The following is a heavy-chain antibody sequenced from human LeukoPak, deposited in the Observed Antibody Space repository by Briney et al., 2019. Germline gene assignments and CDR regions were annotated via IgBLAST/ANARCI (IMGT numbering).Heavy chain of an antibody. D-gene: IGHD5-18*01. CDR2: SGGST. CDR3: ARGGGYSYGPRRPFDY. V-gene: IGHV1-46*01. J-gene: IGHJ4*02. Sequence: SGGSTSYAQKFQGRVTMTRDTSTSTVYMELSSLRSEDTAVYYCARGGGYSYGPRRPFDYWGQGTLVTVSS.